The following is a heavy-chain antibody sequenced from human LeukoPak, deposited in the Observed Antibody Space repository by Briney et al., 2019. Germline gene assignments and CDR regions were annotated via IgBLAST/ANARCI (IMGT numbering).Heavy chain of an antibody. V-gene: IGHV1-58*02. J-gene: IGHJ4*02. Sequence: GASVKVSCKASGFTFTSSAMQWVRRARGQRLEWIGWIVVGSGNTNYAQKFQERVTITRDMSTSTAYMELSSLRSEDTAVYYCAAVGDYGDYDYWGQGTLVTVSS. CDR3: AAVGDYGDYDY. D-gene: IGHD4-17*01. CDR2: IVVGSGNT. CDR1: GFTFTSSA.